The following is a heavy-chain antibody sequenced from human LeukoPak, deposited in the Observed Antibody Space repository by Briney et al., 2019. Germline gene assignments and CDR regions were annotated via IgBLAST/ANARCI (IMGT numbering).Heavy chain of an antibody. V-gene: IGHV3-7*03. CDR2: MRHDGSNK. CDR3: AREGDAFDI. Sequence: GGSLRLSCAASGFTFSNHTITWVRQAPGKGLEWVATMRHDGSNKFYADSVKGRFTISRDNGKNALYLQMDSLRVEDTALYYCAREGDAFDIWGPGTMVTVSS. CDR1: GFTFSNHT. J-gene: IGHJ3*02.